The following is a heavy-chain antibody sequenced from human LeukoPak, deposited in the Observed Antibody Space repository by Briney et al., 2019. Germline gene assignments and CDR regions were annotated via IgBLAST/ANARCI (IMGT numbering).Heavy chain of an antibody. V-gene: IGHV4-59*01. CDR1: GGSISSYY. CDR2: IYYSGST. CDR3: ARIRGYGVFAYFDY. D-gene: IGHD4-17*01. J-gene: IGHJ4*02. Sequence: SETLSLTCTVSGGSISSYYWSWIRQPPGKGLEWIGYIYYSGSTDYNPSLKSRVTISVDTSKNQFSLKLSSVAAADTAVYYCARIRGYGVFAYFDYWGQGTLVTVSS.